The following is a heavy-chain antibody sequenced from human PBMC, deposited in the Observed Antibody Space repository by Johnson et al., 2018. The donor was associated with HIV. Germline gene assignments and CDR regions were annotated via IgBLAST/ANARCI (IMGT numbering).Heavy chain of an antibody. Sequence: VQLVESGGGLIQPGGSLRLSCAASGFTVSSNYMSWVRQAPGKGLEWVSVIYSGVSTYSADSVKGRFTISRDNSKNTLYLQMNSLRAEDTAVYYCARERGDSSRTAFDIWGQGTMVTVSS. J-gene: IGHJ3*02. CDR3: ARERGDSSRTAFDI. CDR2: IYSGVST. V-gene: IGHV3-53*01. D-gene: IGHD6-19*01. CDR1: GFTVSSNY.